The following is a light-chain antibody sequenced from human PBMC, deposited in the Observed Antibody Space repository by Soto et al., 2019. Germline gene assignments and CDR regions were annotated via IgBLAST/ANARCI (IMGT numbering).Light chain of an antibody. J-gene: IGKJ1*01. V-gene: IGKV1-6*01. CDR3: LQDYNLPRT. CDR1: RDIGND. Sequence: IKMTQSPLSLSASVGDRVIITCRASRDIGNDLGWYQQKPGKATQLLIFAASTFHSGVPSRFSGSGSGTVFTLTISSLHPEDFATYFCLQDYNLPRTFGQGT. CDR2: AAS.